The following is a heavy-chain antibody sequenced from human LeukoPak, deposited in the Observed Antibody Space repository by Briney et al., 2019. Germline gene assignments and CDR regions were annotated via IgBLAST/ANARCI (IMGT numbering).Heavy chain of an antibody. CDR1: VVSLSIYW. CDR3: STGSGYAFDI. CDR2: INSDGSST. D-gene: IGHD3-10*01. V-gene: IGHV3-74*01. Sequence: GGSLRLSCVASVVSLSIYWMHWVRPGPGGGGGWVSRINSDGSSTSYADSVKGRFTISRDNAKNTLYVQMNSLRAEDAAVYYCSTGSGYAFDIWGRGTMVTVSS. J-gene: IGHJ3*02.